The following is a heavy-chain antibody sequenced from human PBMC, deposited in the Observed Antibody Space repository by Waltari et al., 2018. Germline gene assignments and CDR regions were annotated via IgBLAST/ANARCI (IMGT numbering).Heavy chain of an antibody. Sequence: QVQLVQSGAEVKKPGASVKVSCKVSGYTLTELSMHWVRPAPGTGLEWMGGFDPEDGETIYAQKFQGRVTMTEDTSTDTAYMELSSLRSEDTAVYYCAAAGTARTYYDFWSPAWAWGQGTLVTVSS. CDR2: FDPEDGET. D-gene: IGHD3-3*01. J-gene: IGHJ5*02. CDR3: AAAGTARTYYDFWSPAWA. CDR1: GYTLTELS. V-gene: IGHV1-24*01.